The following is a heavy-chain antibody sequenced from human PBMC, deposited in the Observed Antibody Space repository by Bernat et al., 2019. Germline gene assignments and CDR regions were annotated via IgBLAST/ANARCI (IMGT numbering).Heavy chain of an antibody. V-gene: IGHV1-8*01. Sequence: QVQLVQSGAEVKKPGASVKVSCKASGYTFTSYDINWVRQATGQGLEWMGWMNPNSGNTGYAQKFQGRVTMTRNTCISTAYMELSSLRSEETAVYYCARGRVSVRPPKYSSSWYGLVYWGQGTLVTVSS. J-gene: IGHJ4*02. CDR3: ARGRVSVRPPKYSSSWYGLVY. D-gene: IGHD6-13*01. CDR1: GYTFTSYD. CDR2: MNPNSGNT.